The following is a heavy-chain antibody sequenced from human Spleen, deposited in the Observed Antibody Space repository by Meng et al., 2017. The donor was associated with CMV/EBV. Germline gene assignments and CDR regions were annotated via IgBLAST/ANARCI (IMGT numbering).Heavy chain of an antibody. J-gene: IGHJ6*02. CDR1: GGSFTEYY. CDR3: ARGRLGVLIPLIRVYPHYYGMDV. Sequence: SETLSLTCGVHGGSFTEYYWTWVRQPPGKGLEWIGEINYSGGTNYSPYLRSRVTISMDMSKNHFSLRLSAVTAADTAVYYCARGRLGVLIPLIRVYPHYYGMDVWGQGATVTVSS. CDR2: INYSGGT. V-gene: IGHV4-34*01. D-gene: IGHD3-16*01.